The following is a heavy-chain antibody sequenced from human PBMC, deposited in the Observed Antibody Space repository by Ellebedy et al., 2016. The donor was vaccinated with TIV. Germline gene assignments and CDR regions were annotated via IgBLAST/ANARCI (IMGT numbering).Heavy chain of an antibody. V-gene: IGHV3-23*01. CDR1: GFTFSNSA. Sequence: GESLKISXAASGFTFSNSAMSWVRQAPGKGLEWLSAISRSDDSTYYADSVKGRFTISRDNSKNTVSLQMSSLRAEDTAVYFCAKGLLGGSGSTFDLWGQGTLVTVSS. D-gene: IGHD5-12*01. CDR2: ISRSDDST. CDR3: AKGLLGGSGSTFDL. J-gene: IGHJ4*02.